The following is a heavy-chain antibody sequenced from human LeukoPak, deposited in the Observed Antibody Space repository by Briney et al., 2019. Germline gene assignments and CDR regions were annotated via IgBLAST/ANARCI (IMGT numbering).Heavy chain of an antibody. Sequence: GGSLRLSCAASGFTFSSYVMHWVRQAPGMGLEWVAPIWYDGSNKYYADSVKGRFTISRDNSKNTLYLQMNSLRAEDTAVYYCARVSGRDGYMGGIDYWGQGTLVTVSS. D-gene: IGHD5-24*01. CDR3: ARVSGRDGYMGGIDY. V-gene: IGHV3-33*01. CDR2: IWYDGSNK. J-gene: IGHJ4*02. CDR1: GFTFSSYV.